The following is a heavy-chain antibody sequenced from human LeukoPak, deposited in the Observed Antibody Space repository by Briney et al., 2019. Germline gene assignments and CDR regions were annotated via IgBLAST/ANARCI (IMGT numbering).Heavy chain of an antibody. Sequence: KPGESLKISCNVSGYSFTTYWIGWVRQMSGKGLQWMGSIHPYASDTKYSPAFQGQATISVDKSTNTAYLQWSSLKASDTAMYYCARQFEWGVWPQYYYAMGVWGQGTAVTVSS. CDR1: GYSFTTYW. CDR3: ARQFEWGVWPQYYYAMGV. J-gene: IGHJ6*02. V-gene: IGHV5-51*01. CDR2: IHPYASDT. D-gene: IGHD1-26*01.